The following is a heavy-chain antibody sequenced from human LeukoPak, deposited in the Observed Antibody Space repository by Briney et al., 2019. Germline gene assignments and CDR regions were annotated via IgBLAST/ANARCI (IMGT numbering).Heavy chain of an antibody. Sequence: HAGGSLRLSCAVSGFTVNSYWMHWVRQGPGRGLVWVSHINSDGSTTGYADSVKGRFTISRDSAKNTLYLEMNNLRADDTAVYYCARGYNYKFEYWGQGTLVIVSS. CDR3: ARGYNYKFEY. V-gene: IGHV3-74*01. CDR1: GFTVNSYW. J-gene: IGHJ4*02. D-gene: IGHD5-24*01. CDR2: INSDGSTT.